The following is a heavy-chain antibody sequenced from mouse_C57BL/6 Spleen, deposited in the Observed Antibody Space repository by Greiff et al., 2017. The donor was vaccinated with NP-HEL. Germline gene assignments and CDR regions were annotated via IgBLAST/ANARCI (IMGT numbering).Heavy chain of an antibody. J-gene: IGHJ1*03. CDR3: ARGRNLGYFDV. CDR2: ISSGSSTI. V-gene: IGHV5-17*01. CDR1: GFTFSDYG. Sequence: EVQGVESGGGLVKPGGSLKLSCAASGFTFSDYGMHWVRQAPEKGLEWVAYISSGSSTIYYADTVKGRFTISRDNAKNTLVLQMTSLRSEDTAMYYGARGRNLGYFDVWGTGTTVTVSS.